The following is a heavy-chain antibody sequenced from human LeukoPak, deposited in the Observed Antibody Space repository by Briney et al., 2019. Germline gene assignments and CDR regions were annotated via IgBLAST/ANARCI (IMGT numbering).Heavy chain of an antibody. CDR3: ARHSYAYFDY. J-gene: IGHJ4*02. Sequence: SETLSLTCTVSGVSISSYYWSWLRQPPGKGLEWIGYIYHSGSTNYNPSLKSRVTISVDTSKNQFSLKLSSVTAADTAVYFCARHSYAYFDYWGQGTLVTVSS. D-gene: IGHD5-18*01. CDR2: IYHSGST. CDR1: GVSISSYY. V-gene: IGHV4-59*01.